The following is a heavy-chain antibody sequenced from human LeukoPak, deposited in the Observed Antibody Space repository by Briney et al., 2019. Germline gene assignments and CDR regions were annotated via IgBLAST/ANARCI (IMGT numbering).Heavy chain of an antibody. J-gene: IGHJ4*02. CDR2: ISGSGGST. Sequence: GGSLRLSCAASGFTFSSYAMSWVRQAPGKGLEWVSAISGSGGSTYYADSVKGRFTISRDNSKNTLYLQMNSLRAEDTAVYYCANRFLNYYGSGSYYMGDYWGQGTLVTVSS. CDR3: ANRFLNYYGSGSYYMGDY. D-gene: IGHD3-10*01. CDR1: GFTFSSYA. V-gene: IGHV3-23*01.